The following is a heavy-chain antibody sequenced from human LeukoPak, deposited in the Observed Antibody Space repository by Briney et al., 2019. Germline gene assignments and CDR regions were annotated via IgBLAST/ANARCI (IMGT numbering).Heavy chain of an antibody. J-gene: IGHJ4*02. Sequence: PSETLSLTCTVSGGSISGYYWSWIRQPPGKGLEWIGYIYYSGTTNYNPSLKSRVTISVDTSNNQFSLKLSSVTAADTAVYYCARHTSSWYHFDYWGQGTLVTVSS. CDR2: IYYSGTT. CDR3: ARHTSSWYHFDY. V-gene: IGHV4-59*08. CDR1: GGSISGYY. D-gene: IGHD6-13*01.